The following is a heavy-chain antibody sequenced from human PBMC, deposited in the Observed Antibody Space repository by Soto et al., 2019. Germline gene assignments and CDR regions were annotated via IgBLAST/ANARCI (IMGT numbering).Heavy chain of an antibody. J-gene: IGHJ4*02. Sequence: PGESLKISCKGSGYSFINYWINWVRQMPDKGLEWMGRIDPRDSYTNYSPSFQGHVTISIDKSINTAYLQWSSLKASDTAIYYCLRHYMVAARNSPYYLDLWGQGILVTVSS. CDR3: LRHYMVAARNSPYYLDL. CDR2: IDPRDSYT. CDR1: GYSFINYW. V-gene: IGHV5-10-1*01. D-gene: IGHD2-15*01.